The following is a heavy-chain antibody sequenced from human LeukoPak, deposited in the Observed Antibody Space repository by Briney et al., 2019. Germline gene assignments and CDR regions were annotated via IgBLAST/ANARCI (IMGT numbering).Heavy chain of an antibody. D-gene: IGHD3-22*01. J-gene: IGHJ6*02. V-gene: IGHV3-30-3*01. Sequence: GGSLRLSCAASGFTFSGYPIHWVRQAPGKGLEWVAVISYDGSNKYYADSVKGRFTISRDNAKNSLYLQMNSLRDEDSAVYYCARDYGYYYDSSGRNGNYGMDVWGQGTTVTVSS. CDR2: ISYDGSNK. CDR3: ARDYGYYYDSSGRNGNYGMDV. CDR1: GFTFSGYP.